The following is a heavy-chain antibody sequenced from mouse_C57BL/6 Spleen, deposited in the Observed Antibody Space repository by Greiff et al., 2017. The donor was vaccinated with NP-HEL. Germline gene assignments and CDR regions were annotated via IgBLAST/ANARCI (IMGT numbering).Heavy chain of an antibody. CDR1: GYTFTSYW. CDR2: IDPSDSYT. D-gene: IGHD2-2*01. CDR3: ARSGGYRDYYAMDY. J-gene: IGHJ4*01. Sequence: VQLQQPGAELVRPGTSVKLSCKASGYTFTSYWMHWVKQRPGQGLEWIGVIDPSDSYTNYNQKFKGKATLTVDTSSSTAYMQLSSLTSEDSAVYYCARSGGYRDYYAMDYWGQGTSVTVSS. V-gene: IGHV1-59*01.